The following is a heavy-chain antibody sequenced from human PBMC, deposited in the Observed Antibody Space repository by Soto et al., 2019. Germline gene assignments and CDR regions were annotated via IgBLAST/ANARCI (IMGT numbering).Heavy chain of an antibody. CDR1: GYTFTSYG. CDR2: IIPFLGIA. D-gene: IGHD3-10*01. CDR3: ARDKVMNITRSMDV. Sequence: SVKVSCKASGYTFTSYGISWVRQAPGQGLEWMGRIIPFLGIANYAQKFQGRVTITADKSTSTAYMELSSLRSEDTAVYYCARDKVMNITRSMDVWGKGTTVTVSS. V-gene: IGHV1-69*04. J-gene: IGHJ6*03.